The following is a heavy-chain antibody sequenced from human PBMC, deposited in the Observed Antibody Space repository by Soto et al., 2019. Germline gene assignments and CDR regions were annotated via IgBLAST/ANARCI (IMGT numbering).Heavy chain of an antibody. CDR3: AKSSQIGYCGGDCYFNR. CDR1: GFTFSSYA. CDR2: ISGSGGST. J-gene: IGHJ4*02. D-gene: IGHD2-21*02. V-gene: IGHV3-23*01. Sequence: GGSLRLSCAASGFTFSSYAMSWVRQAPGKGLEWVSAISGSGGSTYYADSVKGRFTISRDNSKNTLYLQMNSLRAEDTAVYYCAKSSQIGYCGGDCYFNRWGQGTLVTVSS.